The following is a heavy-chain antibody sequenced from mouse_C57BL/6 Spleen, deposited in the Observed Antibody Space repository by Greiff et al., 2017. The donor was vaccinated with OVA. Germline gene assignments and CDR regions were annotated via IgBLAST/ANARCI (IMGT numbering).Heavy chain of an antibody. Sequence: VQLQQSGPELVKPGASVKISCKASGYTFTDYYMNWVKQSHGKSLEWIGDINPNNGGTSYNQKFKGKATLTVDKSSSTAYMELRSLTSEDSAVYYCARHGVMDYWGQGTSVTVSS. V-gene: IGHV1-26*01. D-gene: IGHD1-1*02. CDR1: GYTFTDYY. J-gene: IGHJ4*01. CDR3: ARHGVMDY. CDR2: INPNNGGT.